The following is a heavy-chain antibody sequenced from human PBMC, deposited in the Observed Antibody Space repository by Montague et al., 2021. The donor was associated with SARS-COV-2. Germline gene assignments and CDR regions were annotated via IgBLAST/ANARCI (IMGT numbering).Heavy chain of an antibody. V-gene: IGHV3-23*01. Sequence: SLRLSCAASGFTFRRYAMSWVRPAPGKGLEWVSAISGSGGSPYYXXSLKGRFTISRDNSKNTLYLQMNSLRVEDTAVYYCAKASWIQLWFRTPYFDYWGQGTLVTVSS. D-gene: IGHD5-18*01. CDR2: ISGSGGSP. CDR3: AKASWIQLWFRTPYFDY. J-gene: IGHJ4*02. CDR1: GFTFRRYA.